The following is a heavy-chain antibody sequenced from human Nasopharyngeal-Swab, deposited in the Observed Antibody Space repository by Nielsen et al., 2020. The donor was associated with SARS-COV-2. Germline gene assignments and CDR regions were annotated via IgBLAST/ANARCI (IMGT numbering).Heavy chain of an antibody. Sequence: GESLKISCAASGFTFSSYAMSWVRQAPGKGLEWVAVIWYDGSNKYYADSVKGRFTISRDNSKNTLYLQMNSLRAEDTAVYYCARDRVAAAGTNYYYGMDVWGQGTTVTVSS. CDR2: IWYDGSNK. J-gene: IGHJ6*02. D-gene: IGHD6-13*01. V-gene: IGHV3-33*08. CDR3: ARDRVAAAGTNYYYGMDV. CDR1: GFTFSSYA.